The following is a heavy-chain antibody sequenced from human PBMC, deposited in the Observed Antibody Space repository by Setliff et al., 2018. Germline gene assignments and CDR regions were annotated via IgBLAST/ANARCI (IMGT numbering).Heavy chain of an antibody. J-gene: IGHJ4*02. V-gene: IGHV4-39*01. CDR3: ARTGTYRYFDY. Sequence: SETLSLTCTVSGASISSGTYYWAWIRQPPGKGLEWIGRIHYRGTTYSNASLASRLTISDDTAKNQFSLKLTSVTAADTAVYYCARTGTYRYFDYWGQGTRVTVSS. CDR1: GASISSGTYY. D-gene: IGHD1-1*01. CDR2: IHYRGTT.